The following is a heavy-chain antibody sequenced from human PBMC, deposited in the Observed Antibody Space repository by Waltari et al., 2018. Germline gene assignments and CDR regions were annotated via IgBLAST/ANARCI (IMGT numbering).Heavy chain of an antibody. CDR3: ARLYGGNADY. CDR1: GFTFSGNW. Sequence: EVQLVESGGGLVQPGESLRLSCAASGFTFSGNWMTWVRQAPGKGLEWVANIKQDGSEKNYVDSVKGRFTISRDNARNSLYLQMNSLRAEDTAVYYCARLYGGNADYWGQGTLVTVSS. D-gene: IGHD2-15*01. CDR2: IKQDGSEK. J-gene: IGHJ4*02. V-gene: IGHV3-7*03.